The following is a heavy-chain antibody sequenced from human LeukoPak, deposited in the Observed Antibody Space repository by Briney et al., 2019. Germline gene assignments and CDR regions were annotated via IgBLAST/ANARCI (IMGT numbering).Heavy chain of an antibody. J-gene: IGHJ3*02. CDR1: GGSFSGYC. D-gene: IGHD2-2*01. V-gene: IGHV4-34*01. CDR2: INHSGST. Sequence: SETLSLTRAVYGGSFSGYCWSWIRQPPGKGLEWIGEINHSGSTNYNPSLKSRVTISVDTSKNQFSLKLSSVTAADTAVYYCARVPYCSSTSCYRRAAAGTGAFDIWGQGTMVTVSS. CDR3: ARVPYCSSTSCYRRAAAGTGAFDI.